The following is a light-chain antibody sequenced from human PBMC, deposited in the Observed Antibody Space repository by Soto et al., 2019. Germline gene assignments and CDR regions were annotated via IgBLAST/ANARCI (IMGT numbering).Light chain of an antibody. V-gene: IGKV1-5*03. CDR1: QSISSH. CDR2: KAS. J-gene: IGKJ1*01. CDR3: QHYNSYSEA. Sequence: DIQITQSPSSLSASVGDRVTITCRASQSISSHLNWYQQKPGKAPKLLIYKASNLKSGVPSRFSGSGSGTEFTLTISSLQPDDFATYYCQHYNSYSEAFGQGTKVDIK.